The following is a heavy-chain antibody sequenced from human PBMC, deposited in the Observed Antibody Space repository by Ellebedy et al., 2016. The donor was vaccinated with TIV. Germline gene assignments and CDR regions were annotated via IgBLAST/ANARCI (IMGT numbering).Heavy chain of an antibody. D-gene: IGHD1-14*01. CDR3: VRGRSGTYIHHAFDS. J-gene: IGHJ4*02. V-gene: IGHV3-23*01. CDR1: GFTFSNFA. CDR2: FGVSGESP. Sequence: GESLKISCAASGFTFSNFAMSWVRQAPGRGLEWVSGFGVSGESPYYADSVKGRFTISRDNSMSTLSLQMSSLRADDTAIYYCVRGRSGTYIHHAFDSWGQGILVTASS.